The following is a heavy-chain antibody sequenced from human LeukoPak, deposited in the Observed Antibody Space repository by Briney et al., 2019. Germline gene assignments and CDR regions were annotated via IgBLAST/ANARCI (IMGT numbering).Heavy chain of an antibody. CDR2: IYYSGST. V-gene: IGHV4-59*01. CDR3: AKYVWGSYPTFEDY. J-gene: IGHJ4*02. D-gene: IGHD3-16*02. Sequence: SETLSLTCTVSGGSISSYYWSWIRQPPGKGLEWIGYIYYSGSTNYNPSLKSRVTISVDTSKNQFSLKLSSVTAADTAVYYCAKYVWGSYPTFEDYWGQGTLVTVSS. CDR1: GGSISSYY.